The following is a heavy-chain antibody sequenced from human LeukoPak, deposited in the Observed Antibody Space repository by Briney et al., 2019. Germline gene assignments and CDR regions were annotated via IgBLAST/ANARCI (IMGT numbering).Heavy chain of an antibody. J-gene: IGHJ6*02. Sequence: GGSLRLSCAASGFTFSSYSMNWVRQAPGKGLEWVSVIYSGGSTYYADSVKGRFTISRDNSKNTLYLQMNSLRAEDTAVYYCARDQRVFGAPPNNYYYGMDVWGQGTTVTVSS. CDR1: GFTFSSYS. V-gene: IGHV3-53*01. D-gene: IGHD3-3*01. CDR2: IYSGGST. CDR3: ARDQRVFGAPPNNYYYGMDV.